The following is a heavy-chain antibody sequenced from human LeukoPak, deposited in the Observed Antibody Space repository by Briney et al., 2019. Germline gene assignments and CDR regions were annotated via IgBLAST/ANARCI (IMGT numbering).Heavy chain of an antibody. CDR2: IDSSSRYI. J-gene: IGHJ4*02. V-gene: IGHV3-21*01. CDR3: ARVGGHCTSTSCPPPDY. CDR1: GFTSSSYN. Sequence: PGGSQRLSCAASGFTSSSYNMDWVRQAPGKGLEWVSFIDSSSRYIYQADSVKGRFTISRDNAKSSVFLQMNSLRAEDTAVYYCARVGGHCTSTSCPPPDYWGQGTLVTVSS. D-gene: IGHD2-2*01.